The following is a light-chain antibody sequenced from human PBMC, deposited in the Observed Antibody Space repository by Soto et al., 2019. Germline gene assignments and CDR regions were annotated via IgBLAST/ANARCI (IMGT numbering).Light chain of an antibody. J-gene: IGKJ2*01. V-gene: IGKV1-12*01. CDR3: QQANSFPFT. CDR1: QAISSW. CDR2: AVS. Sequence: DIQMTQSPSSVSASIGDRVTITCRASQAISSWLAWYQQKPGKAPKLLIYAVSRLQSGVPSRFSGTGSGTEFTLTISSLQPEDFATYYCQQANSFPFTFGQGTKLE.